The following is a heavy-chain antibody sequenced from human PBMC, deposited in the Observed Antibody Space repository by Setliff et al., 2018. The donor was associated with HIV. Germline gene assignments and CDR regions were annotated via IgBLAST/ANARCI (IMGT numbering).Heavy chain of an antibody. D-gene: IGHD1-26*01. Sequence: GASVKVSCKASGYTFTGYYMHWVRQAPGQGLEWMGWINPNSGGTNYAQKFLGRVTMTRDTSISTAYMELSRLRSDDTAVYYCARDRWELRTYYYYYGMDVWGQGTTVTVSS. CDR2: INPNSGGT. J-gene: IGHJ6*02. CDR1: GYTFTGYY. V-gene: IGHV1-2*02. CDR3: ARDRWELRTYYYYYGMDV.